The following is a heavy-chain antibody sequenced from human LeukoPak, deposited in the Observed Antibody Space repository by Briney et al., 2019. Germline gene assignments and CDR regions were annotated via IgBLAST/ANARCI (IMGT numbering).Heavy chain of an antibody. J-gene: IGHJ6*02. CDR2: IYTRGST. CDR3: ARGSIGWKYGGTIYYYGMDV. V-gene: IGHV4-4*07. CDR1: DDSISHYY. D-gene: IGHD1-7*01. Sequence: SETLSLTCTVSDDSISHYYWSWIRQPAGKGLEWIGHIYTRGSTNYNPSFKSRVTMSVDTSKNQFSLRLSSVTAADTAVYYRARGSIGWKYGGTIYYYGMDVWGQGTTVTVSS.